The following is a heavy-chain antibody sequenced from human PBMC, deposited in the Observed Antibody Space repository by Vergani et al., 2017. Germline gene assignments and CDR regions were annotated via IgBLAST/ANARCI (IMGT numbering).Heavy chain of an antibody. CDR3: ARAMSYYYDSSGYYDY. J-gene: IGHJ4*02. D-gene: IGHD3-22*01. Sequence: VQLVESGGGVVQPGRSLRLSCAASGFTFSSYGMHWVRQAPGKGLEWVSYISSSGSTIYYADSVKGRFTISRDNAKNSLYLQMNSLRAEDTAVYYCARAMSYYYDSSGYYDYWGQGTLVTVSS. CDR1: GFTFSSYG. CDR2: ISSSGSTI. V-gene: IGHV3-48*04.